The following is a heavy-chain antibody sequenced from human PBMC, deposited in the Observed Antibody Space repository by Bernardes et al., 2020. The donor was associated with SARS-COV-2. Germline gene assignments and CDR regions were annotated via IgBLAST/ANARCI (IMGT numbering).Heavy chain of an antibody. Sequence: GGSLRLSCEASGFIFSTYEMNWVRQAPGKGLEWLSYISSSGYLTHYADSVKGRFTMSRDYAKNSVDLQMNSLRVEDTGVYYCARQHRTSYSFDYWGRGTLVTVSS. J-gene: IGHJ4*02. D-gene: IGHD3-10*01. CDR2: ISSSGYLT. CDR1: GFIFSTYE. V-gene: IGHV3-48*03. CDR3: ARQHRTSYSFDY.